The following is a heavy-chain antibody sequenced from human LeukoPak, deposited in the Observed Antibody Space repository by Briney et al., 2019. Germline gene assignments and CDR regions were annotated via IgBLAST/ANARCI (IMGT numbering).Heavy chain of an antibody. CDR2: IHYSGRT. J-gene: IGHJ4*02. D-gene: IGHD2-15*01. V-gene: IGHV4-59*08. Sequence: PSETLSLTCTVSGASIGSDYWSWIRQPSGKGLEWIAYIHYSGRTDYNPSLKGRVAISINTSKTQVSLNLRFVTAADTAVYYCATLRGGGSAVFDYWGQGTLVTVSS. CDR3: ATLRGGGSAVFDY. CDR1: GASIGSDY.